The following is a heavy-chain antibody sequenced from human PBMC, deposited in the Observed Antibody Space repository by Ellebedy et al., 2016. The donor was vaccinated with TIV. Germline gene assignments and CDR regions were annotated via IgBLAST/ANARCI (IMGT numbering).Heavy chain of an antibody. D-gene: IGHD6-19*01. V-gene: IGHV6-1*01. CDR3: ARYNSGWKIFDY. J-gene: IGHJ4*02. CDR2: TYYRSEWYY. Sequence: MPSETLSLTCAISGDSVSSTSSAWSWIRQSPSRGLEWLARTYYRSEWYYDYAVSVRGRISISPDTSKNQFSLQLNSVTPEDSAVYYCARYNSGWKIFDYWGQGTLVTVSS. CDR1: GDSVSSTSSA.